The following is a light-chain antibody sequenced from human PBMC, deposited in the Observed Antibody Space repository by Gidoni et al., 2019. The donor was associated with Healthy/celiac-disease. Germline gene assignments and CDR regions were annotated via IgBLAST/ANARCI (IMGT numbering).Light chain of an antibody. CDR2: AAS. CDR3: QQSYSTPIT. CDR1: QSISSY. V-gene: IGKV1-39*01. Sequence: DIQMTQSPSSLSASVGDRVTITCRASQSISSYLHWYQQKPGKAPKLLIDAASSLQSGVPSRFSGSGSGTDFTLTISCLQPEAFATYYCQQSYSTPITFGQGTRLEIQ. J-gene: IGKJ5*01.